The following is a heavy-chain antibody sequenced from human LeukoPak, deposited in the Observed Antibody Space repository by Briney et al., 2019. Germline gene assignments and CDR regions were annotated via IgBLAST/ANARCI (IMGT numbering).Heavy chain of an antibody. V-gene: IGHV4-4*07. CDR1: GGSISSPY. D-gene: IGHD3/OR15-3a*01. CDR2: FYTSGIA. CDR3: ARGRTGYPNWFDP. J-gene: IGHJ5*02. Sequence: PSETLSLTCTVSGGSISSPYWTWLRRPAGKGLEWIGRFYTSGIANYNPSLKSRVTMYVDTSKNQFSLTLSSVTAADTAVYYCARGRTGYPNWFDPWGQGTLVTVSS.